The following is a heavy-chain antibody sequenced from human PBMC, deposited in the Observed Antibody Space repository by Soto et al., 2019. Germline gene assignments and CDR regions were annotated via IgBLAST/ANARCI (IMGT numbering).Heavy chain of an antibody. V-gene: IGHV4-30-2*01. D-gene: IGHD1-7*01. CDR3: AREETTTEYYYGMDV. CDR2: IYHSGST. CDR1: GGSISSGGYS. J-gene: IGHJ6*02. Sequence: QLQLQESGSGLVKPSQTLSLTCAVSGGSISSGGYSWSWIRQPPGKGLEWIGYIYHSGSTYYNPSLKSRVTISVDTSKNQFSLKLSSVTAADTAVYYCAREETTTEYYYGMDVWGQGTTVTVSS.